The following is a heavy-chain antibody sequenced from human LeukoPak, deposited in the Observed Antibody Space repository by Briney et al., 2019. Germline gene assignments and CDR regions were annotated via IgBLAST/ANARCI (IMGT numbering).Heavy chain of an antibody. D-gene: IGHD3-10*01. J-gene: IGHJ1*01. CDR2: IIPILGIA. CDR3: AKGDAYGSGLIQH. Sequence: ASVKVSCKASGGTFSSYAISWVRQAPGQGLEWMGRIIPILGIANYAQKFQGRVTIAADKSTSTAYMELSSLRSEDTAVYYCAKGDAYGSGLIQHWGQGTLVTVSS. CDR1: GGTFSSYA. V-gene: IGHV1-69*04.